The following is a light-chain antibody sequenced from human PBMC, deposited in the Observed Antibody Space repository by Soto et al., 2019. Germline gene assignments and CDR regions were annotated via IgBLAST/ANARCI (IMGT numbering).Light chain of an antibody. Sequence: EVVLTQSPGTLSLSPGERATLSCRASQSVSSSDLAWYQQKPGQAPRLLISGGSSRATGIPDRFSGSASGTDFSLTISRLEPEDFAVFYCQQYGTSPPTFGQGTKVEI. V-gene: IGKV3-20*01. J-gene: IGKJ1*01. CDR3: QQYGTSPPT. CDR1: QSVSSSD. CDR2: GGS.